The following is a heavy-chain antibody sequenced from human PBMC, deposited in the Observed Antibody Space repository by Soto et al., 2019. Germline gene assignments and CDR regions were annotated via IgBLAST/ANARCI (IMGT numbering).Heavy chain of an antibody. J-gene: IGHJ3*02. CDR2: LSASGAST. D-gene: IGHD3-22*01. CDR3: AKELVNYYDSNGYYGPADAFDM. V-gene: IGHV3-23*01. Sequence: EVQLLESGGDLVQPGGSLRLSCAASGFTFSNYAMNWVRQAPGKGLEWISGLSASGASTYYADSVKGRLTISRDNSKNARDLQMDSRRAEDTAVYDCAKELVNYYDSNGYYGPADAFDMWGQGTMVTVSS. CDR1: GFTFSNYA.